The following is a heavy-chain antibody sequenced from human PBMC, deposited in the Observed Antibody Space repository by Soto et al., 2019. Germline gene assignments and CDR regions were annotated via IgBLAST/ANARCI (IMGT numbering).Heavy chain of an antibody. D-gene: IGHD1-26*01. CDR1: GNRFTSYW. J-gene: IGHJ6*02. Sequence: XESLKISWQCSGNRFTSYWISLVLQVPGKGLEWMGRIDPSDSYTNYSPSFQGHVTISADKSISTAYLQWSSLKASDTAMYYCARPDRGIVVYYGMDVWGQGTTVTVSS. CDR2: IDPSDSYT. V-gene: IGHV5-10-1*01. CDR3: ARPDRGIVVYYGMDV.